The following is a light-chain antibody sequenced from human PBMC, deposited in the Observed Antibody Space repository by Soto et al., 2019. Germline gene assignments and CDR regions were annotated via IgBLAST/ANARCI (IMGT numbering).Light chain of an antibody. CDR1: SEDVGGYNY. V-gene: IGLV2-14*01. Sequence: QSVLTQPASVSGSPGQSITISCSGTSEDVGGYNYVSWYQHHPGKAPKLMIYEVSNRPSGLSNRFSGSKSGNTASLTISGLQTEDEADYYCTSYSSSNTLVFGTGTKVTVL. CDR3: TSYSSSNTLV. CDR2: EVS. J-gene: IGLJ1*01.